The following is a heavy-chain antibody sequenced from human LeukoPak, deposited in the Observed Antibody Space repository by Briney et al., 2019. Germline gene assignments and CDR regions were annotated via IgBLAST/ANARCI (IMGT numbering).Heavy chain of an antibody. CDR3: ARDSYYGVVTVILRD. D-gene: IGHD2-21*02. J-gene: IGHJ4*02. CDR2: IIPIFGTA. Sequence: SVKVSCKASGGTFSSYAISWVRQAPGQGLEWMGGIIPIFGTANYAQNFQGRVTITADESASAVYMELSSLRSEDAAVYYCARDSYYGVVTVILRDWGQGTVDTVSS. V-gene: IGHV1-69*13. CDR1: GGTFSSYA.